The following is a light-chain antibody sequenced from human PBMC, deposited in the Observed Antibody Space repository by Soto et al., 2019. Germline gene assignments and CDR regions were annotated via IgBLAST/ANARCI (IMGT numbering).Light chain of an antibody. CDR3: QQYENLPT. CDR1: QNINNY. V-gene: IGKV1-33*01. CDR2: DAS. J-gene: IGKJ5*01. Sequence: DIQMTQSPSSLSASVVDRVTITCQASQNINNYLNWYQQKPGRAPKLLTYDASNLEAGVPSRFRGSGSGTDFTFTISRLQPEDIATYYCQQYENLPTFGQGTRLEIK.